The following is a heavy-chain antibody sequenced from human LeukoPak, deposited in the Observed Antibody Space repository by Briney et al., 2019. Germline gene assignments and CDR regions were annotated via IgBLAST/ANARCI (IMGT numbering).Heavy chain of an antibody. J-gene: IGHJ4*02. Sequence: SETLSLTCTVSGGSISSSSYDWGWIRQPPLKGLEGIGSIYYSGSTYYNPSLKSRVTISVDTSKHHFSLKLSSVTDADTAVYYCARDSTRRSYSFDYWGQGTLVTVSS. D-gene: IGHD1-26*01. V-gene: IGHV4-39*02. CDR1: GGSISSSSYD. CDR2: IYYSGST. CDR3: ARDSTRRSYSFDY.